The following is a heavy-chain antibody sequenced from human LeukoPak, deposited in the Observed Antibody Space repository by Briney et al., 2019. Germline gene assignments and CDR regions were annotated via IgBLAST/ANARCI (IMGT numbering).Heavy chain of an antibody. CDR3: TTDFFQGGSDY. J-gene: IGHJ4*02. D-gene: IGHD3-10*01. V-gene: IGHV3-15*01. Sequence: NPGGSLRLSCVASGFTFSSAWMNWVRQAPEKGLEWVGRIKSKTYGATTDYAAPVKGRFSISGDDSKNTLYLQMNGLKAEDTAIYFCTTDFFQGGSDYWGQGTLVTVSS. CDR1: GFTFSSAW. CDR2: IKSKTYGATT.